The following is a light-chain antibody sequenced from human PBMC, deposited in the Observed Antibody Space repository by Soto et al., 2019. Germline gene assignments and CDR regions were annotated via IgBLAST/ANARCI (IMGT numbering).Light chain of an antibody. J-gene: IGKJ1*01. Sequence: EIVLSLSPGTLSLSPGERATLSCRASESISNSYLACYQQQPGQAPRVLIYVASIRATGIPARFSGSGSGTDFTLSISRVEPEDFAVYYCQQYGTSPWTFGQGTMV. CDR2: VAS. CDR1: ESISNSY. CDR3: QQYGTSPWT. V-gene: IGKV3-20*01.